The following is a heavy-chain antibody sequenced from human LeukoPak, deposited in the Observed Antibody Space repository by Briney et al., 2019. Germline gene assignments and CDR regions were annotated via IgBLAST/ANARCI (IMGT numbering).Heavy chain of an antibody. D-gene: IGHD3-3*01. J-gene: IGHJ4*02. CDR2: IYTSGST. V-gene: IGHV4-61*02. Sequence: PSETLSLTCTVSGGSISSGSYYWGWIRQPAGKGLEWIGRIYTSGSTNYNPSLKSRVTISVDTSKNQFSLKLSSVTAADTAVYYCARELRRITIFGDRVLFDYWGQGTLVTVSS. CDR1: GGSISSGSYY. CDR3: ARELRRITIFGDRVLFDY.